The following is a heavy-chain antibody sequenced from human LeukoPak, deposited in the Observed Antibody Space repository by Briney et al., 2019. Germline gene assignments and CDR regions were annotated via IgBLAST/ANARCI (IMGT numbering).Heavy chain of an antibody. CDR3: SKSESGSYYRPLDY. CDR2: ISWHSGTI. V-gene: IGHV3-9*01. J-gene: IGHJ4*02. D-gene: IGHD1-26*01. Sequence: GGSLRLSCAASGFNFPDYAMHWVRRVPGKGLEWVSGISWHSGTIDYADSVKGRFTISRDNAKNSLYLQMNSLRAEDTALYYCSKSESGSYYRPLDYWGQGTLVTVSS. CDR1: GFNFPDYA.